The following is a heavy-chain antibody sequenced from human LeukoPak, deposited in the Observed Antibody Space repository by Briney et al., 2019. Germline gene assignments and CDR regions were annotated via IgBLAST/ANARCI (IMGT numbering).Heavy chain of an antibody. V-gene: IGHV4-59*01. D-gene: IGHD5-12*01. CDR2: IYYSGST. CDR3: ARSGTGSGYDFDY. Sequence: SETLSLTCTVSGGSISSYYWSWIRQPPGKGLEWIGYIYYSGSTNYNPSLKSRVTISVDTSKNQFSLKLSSVTAADTAVYYCARSGTGSGYDFDYWGQGTLVTVSS. J-gene: IGHJ4*02. CDR1: GGSISSYY.